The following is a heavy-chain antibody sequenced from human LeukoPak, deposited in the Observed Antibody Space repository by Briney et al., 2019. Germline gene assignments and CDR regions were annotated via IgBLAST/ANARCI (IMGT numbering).Heavy chain of an antibody. CDR1: GFTFSSYG. CDR3: AKSRWTSSPYFDY. V-gene: IGHV3-30*18. D-gene: IGHD6-13*01. Sequence: GRSLRLSCAASGFTFSSYGMHWVRQAPGKGLEWVAVISYDGSNKYYADSVKGRFTISRDNSKNTLYLQMNSLRAEDTAVYYCAKSRWTSSPYFDYWGQGTLVTVSS. J-gene: IGHJ4*02. CDR2: ISYDGSNK.